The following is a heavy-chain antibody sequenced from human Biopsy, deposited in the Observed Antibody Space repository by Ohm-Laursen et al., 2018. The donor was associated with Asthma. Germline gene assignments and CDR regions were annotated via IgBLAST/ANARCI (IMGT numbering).Heavy chain of an antibody. J-gene: IGHJ4*02. V-gene: IGHV3-9*01. D-gene: IGHD6-19*01. CDR1: GFTFDDYA. CDR2: ISWSSGSI. CDR3: AREGIAVAHFDY. Sequence: SLRLSCSASGFTFDDYAMHWVRQAPGKGLEWVSGISWSSGSIGYADSVKGRFTISRDNAKNSLYLQMNSLRAEDTAVYYCAREGIAVAHFDYWGQGTLVTVSS.